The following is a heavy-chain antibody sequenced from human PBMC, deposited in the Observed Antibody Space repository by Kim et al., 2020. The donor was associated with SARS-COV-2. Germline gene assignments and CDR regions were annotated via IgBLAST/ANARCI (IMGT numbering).Heavy chain of an antibody. V-gene: IGHV4-39*07. D-gene: IGHD3-22*01. CDR3: ASGRDYYDSSGYYLYFQH. Sequence: KSRVTISVDTSKNQFSLKLSSVTAADTAVYYCASGRDYYDSSGYYLYFQHWGQGTLVTVSS. J-gene: IGHJ1*01.